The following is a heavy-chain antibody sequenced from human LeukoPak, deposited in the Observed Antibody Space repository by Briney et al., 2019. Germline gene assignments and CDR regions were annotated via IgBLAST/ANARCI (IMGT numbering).Heavy chain of an antibody. J-gene: IGHJ3*01. Sequence: PGGSLRLSCVASEFRFGRDWISWVRQAPGKGLEWVACIKQDGSEEYYVGSVRGRFTVSVDNGKNSLYLQMNSLRAEDTAVYYCARPLWHSSGYYSVWGQGTMVTVSS. CDR1: EFRFGRDW. V-gene: IGHV3-7*01. CDR2: IKQDGSEE. CDR3: ARPLWHSSGYYSV. D-gene: IGHD3-22*01.